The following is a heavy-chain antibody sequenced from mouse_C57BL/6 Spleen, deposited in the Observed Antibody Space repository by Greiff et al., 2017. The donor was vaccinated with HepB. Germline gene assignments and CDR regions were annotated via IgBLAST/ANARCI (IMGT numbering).Heavy chain of an antibody. CDR1: GYTFTSYW. CDR2: IHPNSGST. V-gene: IGHV1-64*01. D-gene: IGHD1-1*01. CDR3: ARDYGGGYWYFDV. Sequence: QVQLQQPGAELVKPGASVKLSCKASGYTFTSYWMHWVKQRPGQGLEWIGMIHPNSGSTNYNEKFKSKATLTVDKSSGTAYMQLSSLTSEDSAVYYCARDYGGGYWYFDVWGTGTTVTVSS. J-gene: IGHJ1*03.